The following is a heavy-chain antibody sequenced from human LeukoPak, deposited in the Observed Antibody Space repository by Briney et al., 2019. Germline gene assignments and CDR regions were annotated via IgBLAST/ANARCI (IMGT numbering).Heavy chain of an antibody. V-gene: IGHV3-7*01. CDR1: GFTFSSYW. J-gene: IGHJ4*02. CDR3: ASGGVWAVAGSVGY. Sequence: PGGSLRLSCAASGFTFSSYWMSWVRQAPGKGLEWVANIRQDGSEKYYVDSVKGRFTISRDNAKNSLYLQMNSLRAEDTAVYYCASGGVWAVAGSVGYWGQGTLVTVSS. CDR2: IRQDGSEK. D-gene: IGHD6-19*01.